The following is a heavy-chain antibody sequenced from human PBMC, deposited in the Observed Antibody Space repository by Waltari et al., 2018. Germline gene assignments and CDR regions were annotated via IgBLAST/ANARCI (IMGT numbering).Heavy chain of an antibody. V-gene: IGHV3-23*01. CDR1: GFTFSSYA. J-gene: IGHJ3*02. D-gene: IGHD3-3*01. CDR3: ARDYDFWSGYYTGISAFDI. CDR2: ISGSGGST. Sequence: EVQLLESGGGLVQPGGSLRLSCAASGFTFSSYAMSWVRQAPGEGRGWVSAISGSGGSTYYADSVKGRFTISRDNSKNTLYLQMNSLRAEDTAVYYCARDYDFWSGYYTGISAFDIWGQGTMVTVSS.